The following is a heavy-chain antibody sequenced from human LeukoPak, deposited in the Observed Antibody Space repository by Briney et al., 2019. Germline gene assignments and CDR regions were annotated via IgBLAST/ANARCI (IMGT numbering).Heavy chain of an antibody. Sequence: SETLSITCAVYGGSFSGYYWSWIRQPPGKGLEWIGEINHSGSTNYNPSLKSRVTISVDTSKNQFSLKLSSVTAADTAVYYCARGYTKGVAGTSNWFDPWGQGTLVTVSS. CDR3: ARGYTKGVAGTSNWFDP. J-gene: IGHJ5*02. CDR1: GGSFSGYY. V-gene: IGHV4-34*01. CDR2: INHSGST. D-gene: IGHD6-19*01.